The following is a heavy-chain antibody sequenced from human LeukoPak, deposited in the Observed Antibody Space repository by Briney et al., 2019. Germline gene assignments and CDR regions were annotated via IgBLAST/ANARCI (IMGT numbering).Heavy chain of an antibody. CDR1: GVSISSSNSY. D-gene: IGHD3-22*01. CDR2: IYHSGST. Sequence: PSETLSLTCTVSGVSISSSNSYWGWIRQPPGKGLEWIGSIYHSGSTYYNPSLKSRVTISVDTSKNQFSLKLSSVTAADTAVYYCASNLYYYDSSGPASDYWGQGTLVTVSS. V-gene: IGHV4-39*07. CDR3: ASNLYYYDSSGPASDY. J-gene: IGHJ4*02.